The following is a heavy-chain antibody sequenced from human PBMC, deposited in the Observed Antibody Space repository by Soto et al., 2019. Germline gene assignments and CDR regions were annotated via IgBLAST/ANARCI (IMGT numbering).Heavy chain of an antibody. CDR1: GFTFSSYG. J-gene: IGHJ6*02. Sequence: GGSLRLSCAASGFTFSSYGMHWVRQAPGKGLEWVAVIWYDGSNKYYADSVKGRFTISRDNSKNTLYLQMNSLRAEDTAVYYCARDLTSRRYYGMDVWGQGTTVTVSS. CDR3: ARDLTSRRYYGMDV. V-gene: IGHV3-33*01. CDR2: IWYDGSNK. D-gene: IGHD2-21*01.